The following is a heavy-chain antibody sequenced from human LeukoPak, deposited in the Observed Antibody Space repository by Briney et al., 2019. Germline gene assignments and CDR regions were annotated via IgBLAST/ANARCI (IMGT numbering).Heavy chain of an antibody. CDR3: ARGGNSSSWYPSNY. J-gene: IGHJ4*02. D-gene: IGHD6-13*01. CDR1: GFTVSGNY. Sequence: GGSLRLSCAASGFTVSGNYMSWVRQAPGKGLEWVSVIYSGGSTYYADSVKGRFTISRDNSKNTLYLQMNSLRAEDTAVYYCARGGNSSSWYPSNYWGQGTLVTVSS. CDR2: IYSGGST. V-gene: IGHV3-53*01.